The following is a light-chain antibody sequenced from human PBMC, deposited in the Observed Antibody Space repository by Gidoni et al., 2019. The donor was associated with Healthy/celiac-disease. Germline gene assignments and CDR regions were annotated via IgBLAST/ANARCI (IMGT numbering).Light chain of an antibody. J-gene: IGLJ2*01. CDR1: SSNIGSNT. CDR2: SNN. Sequence: QSVLTQPPSASGTPGQGVTISCSGSSSNIGSNTVNWYQQLPGTAPKLLIYSNNQRPSGVPDRFSGSKSGTSASLAISGLQPEDEADYYCAAWDDSLNGRVFGGGTKLTVL. V-gene: IGLV1-44*01. CDR3: AAWDDSLNGRV.